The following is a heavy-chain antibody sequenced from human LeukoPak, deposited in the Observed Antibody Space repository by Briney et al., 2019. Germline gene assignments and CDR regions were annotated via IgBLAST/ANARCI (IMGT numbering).Heavy chain of an antibody. J-gene: IGHJ3*02. CDR1: GFTVSTKY. CDR2: IYSDGST. D-gene: IGHD3-3*01. V-gene: IGHV3-66*02. Sequence: GGSLRLSCAASGFTVSTKYMSWVRQAPGKGPEWVSLIYSDGSTYYADSVKGRITISRDNSKNTLYLQMNSLRAEDTAVYYCASYYLEWLFGWAFDIWGQGTMVTVFS. CDR3: ASYYLEWLFGWAFDI.